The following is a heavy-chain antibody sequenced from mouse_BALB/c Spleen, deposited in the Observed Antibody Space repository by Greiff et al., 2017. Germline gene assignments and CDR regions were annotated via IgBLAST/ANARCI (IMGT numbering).Heavy chain of an antibody. D-gene: IGHD4-1*01. CDR3: ARAWDVDAMDY. J-gene: IGHJ4*01. V-gene: IGHV3-2*02. CDR2: ISYSGST. Sequence: EVKLQESGPGLVKPSQSLSLTCTVTGYSITSDYAWNWIRQFPGNKLEWMGYISYSGSTSYNPSLKSRISITRDTSKNQFFLQLNSVTTEDTATYYCARAWDVDAMDYWGQGTSVTVSS. CDR1: GYSITSDYA.